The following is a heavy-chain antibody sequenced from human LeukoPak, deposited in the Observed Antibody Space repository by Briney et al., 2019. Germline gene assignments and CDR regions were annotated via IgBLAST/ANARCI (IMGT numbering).Heavy chain of an antibody. Sequence: GGSLRLSCAASGFTVSSNYMSWVRQAPGKGLEWVSVIYSGGSTNYADSVKGRFTTSRDNSMNTLYLQINSLRAEDTAVYFCAKGYRGYSSAYLDSWGQGVLVTVSS. D-gene: IGHD6-19*01. CDR1: GFTVSSNY. CDR3: AKGYRGYSSAYLDS. V-gene: IGHV3-53*01. CDR2: IYSGGST. J-gene: IGHJ4*02.